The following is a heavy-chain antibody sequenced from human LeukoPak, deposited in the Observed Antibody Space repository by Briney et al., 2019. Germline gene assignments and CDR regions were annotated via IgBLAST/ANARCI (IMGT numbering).Heavy chain of an antibody. CDR2: IYTSGST. CDR1: GASISSGSYY. D-gene: IGHD1-26*01. CDR3: ARHRIQGGATRPLFDY. J-gene: IGHJ4*02. V-gene: IGHV4-61*02. Sequence: PSETLSLTCTVSGASISSGSYYWSWIRQPAGEGLEWIGRIYTSGSTYYNPSLKSRVTISVDTSMNQFSLKLSSVTAADTAVYYCARHRIQGGATRPLFDYWGQGTLVTVSS.